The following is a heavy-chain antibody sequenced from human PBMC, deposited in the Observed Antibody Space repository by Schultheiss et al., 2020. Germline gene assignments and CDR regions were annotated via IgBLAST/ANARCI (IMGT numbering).Heavy chain of an antibody. Sequence: SETLSLTCAVYGGSFSGYYWSWIRQPAGKGLEWIGRISTSGNTNFNPSLKSRVAMSVDTSKNQFSLKLSSVTAADTAVYYCARPRHYGDDAFDIWGEGTMVTVSS. CDR2: ISTSGNT. J-gene: IGHJ3*02. D-gene: IGHD4-17*01. CDR3: ARPRHYGDDAFDI. CDR1: GGSFSGYY. V-gene: IGHV4-59*10.